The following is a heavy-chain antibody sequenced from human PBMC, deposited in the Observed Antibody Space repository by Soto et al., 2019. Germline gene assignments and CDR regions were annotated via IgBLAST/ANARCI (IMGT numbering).Heavy chain of an antibody. J-gene: IGHJ4*02. D-gene: IGHD6-13*01. CDR1: GFTFSSYA. CDR2: ISGSGGST. V-gene: IGHV3-23*01. Sequence: PGGSLRLSCAASGFTFSSYAMSWVRQAPGKGLEWVSAISGSGGSTYYADSVKGRFTISRDNSKNTLYLQMNSLRAEDTAVYYCAKLPSFLKQQLDHDYWGQGTLVTVSS. CDR3: AKLPSFLKQQLDHDY.